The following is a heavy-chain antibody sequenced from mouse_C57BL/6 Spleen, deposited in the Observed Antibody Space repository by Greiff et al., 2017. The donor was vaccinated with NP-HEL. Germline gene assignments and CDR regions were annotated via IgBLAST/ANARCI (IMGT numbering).Heavy chain of an antibody. CDR3: ARSGLGYDYDGYAMDY. Sequence: EVQLQQSGPELVKPGASVKMSCKASGYTFTDYNMHWVKQSHGKSLEWIGYINPDNGGTSYNQKFKGKATLTVNKSSSTAYMELRSLTSEDSAVYYCARSGLGYDYDGYAMDYWGQGTSVTVSS. CDR1: GYTFTDYN. J-gene: IGHJ4*01. V-gene: IGHV1-22*01. CDR2: INPDNGGT. D-gene: IGHD2-4*01.